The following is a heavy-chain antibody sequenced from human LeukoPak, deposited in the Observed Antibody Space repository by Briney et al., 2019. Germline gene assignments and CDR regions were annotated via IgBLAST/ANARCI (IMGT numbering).Heavy chain of an antibody. Sequence: SETLSLTCAVYGGSFSGYYRSWIRQPPGKGLEWIGEINHSGSTNYNPSLKSRVTISVDTSKNQLSLKLSSVTAADTAVYYCARGSRRWLQFGTIDYWGQGTLVTVSS. CDR2: INHSGST. CDR1: GGSFSGYY. V-gene: IGHV4-34*01. J-gene: IGHJ4*02. D-gene: IGHD5-24*01. CDR3: ARGSRRWLQFGTIDY.